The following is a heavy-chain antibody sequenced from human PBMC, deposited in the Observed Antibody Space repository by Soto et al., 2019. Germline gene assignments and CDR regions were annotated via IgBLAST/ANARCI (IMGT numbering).Heavy chain of an antibody. CDR3: AKLDTLGGYYYGSGSYAFDI. Sequence: GGSLRLSCAASGFTFSSYAMSWVRQAPGKGLEWVSAISGSGGSTYYADSVKGRFTISRDNSKNTLYLQMNSLRAEDTAVYYCAKLDTLGGYYYGSGSYAFDIWGQGTMVTVSS. CDR2: ISGSGGST. V-gene: IGHV3-23*01. J-gene: IGHJ3*02. CDR1: GFTFSSYA. D-gene: IGHD3-10*01.